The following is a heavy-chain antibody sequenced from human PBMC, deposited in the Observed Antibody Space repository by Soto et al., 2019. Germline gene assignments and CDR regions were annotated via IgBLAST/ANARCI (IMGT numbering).Heavy chain of an antibody. CDR3: ARVLHIGVVTAGDDYYYGMDV. CDR2: MNPNSGNT. Sequence: XSVQGSCKGSVYTSTSYDINCVRQATGQGLEWMGWMNPNSGNTGYEQKFQGRVTMTRNTSISTAYIELSSLRSEDTAVYYCARVLHIGVVTAGDDYYYGMDVWGQGTTVTVSS. D-gene: IGHD2-21*02. J-gene: IGHJ6*02. CDR1: VYTSTSYD. V-gene: IGHV1-8*01.